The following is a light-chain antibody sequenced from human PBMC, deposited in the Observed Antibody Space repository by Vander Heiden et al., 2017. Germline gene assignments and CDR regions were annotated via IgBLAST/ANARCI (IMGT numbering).Light chain of an antibody. V-gene: IGLV3-25*03. CDR1: ALPKQY. Sequence: SYDLTQPPPVSVSPGQTARITCSGDALPKQYAYWYQQKPGQAPVLVIYKDSERPSGIPERFSASSSGTTVTLTISGVQAEDEADYYCQSADSSGTYRVFGGGTELTVL. CDR2: KDS. CDR3: QSADSSGTYRV. J-gene: IGLJ3*02.